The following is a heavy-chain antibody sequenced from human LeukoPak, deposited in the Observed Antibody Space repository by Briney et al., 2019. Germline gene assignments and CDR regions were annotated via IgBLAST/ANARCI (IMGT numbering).Heavy chain of an antibody. CDR1: GGSINSYY. V-gene: IGHV4-39*07. Sequence: SETLSLTCTVSGGSINSYYWSWIRQPAGKGLEWIGSIYYSGSTYYNPSLKSRVTISVDTSKNQFSLKLSSVTAADTAVYYCARAQVYSSGWFYFDYWGQGTLVTVSS. J-gene: IGHJ4*02. D-gene: IGHD6-19*01. CDR2: IYYSGST. CDR3: ARAQVYSSGWFYFDY.